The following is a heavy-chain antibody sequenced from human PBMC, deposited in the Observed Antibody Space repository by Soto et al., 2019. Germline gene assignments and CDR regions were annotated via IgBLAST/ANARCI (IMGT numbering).Heavy chain of an antibody. CDR3: AREKWLVRRNDPFDI. CDR2: INPNGGST. J-gene: IGHJ3*02. CDR1: GYTFINYY. Sequence: QVQLVQSGAEVKKPGASVKVSCKASGYTFINYYMHWVRQAPGQGLEWMGIINPNGGSTTYAQKFQGRVTLTMDTSTNTVNIELSSLRSDDTAVYYCAREKWLVRRNDPFDIWVQGTIVTVSS. V-gene: IGHV1-46*01. D-gene: IGHD6-19*01.